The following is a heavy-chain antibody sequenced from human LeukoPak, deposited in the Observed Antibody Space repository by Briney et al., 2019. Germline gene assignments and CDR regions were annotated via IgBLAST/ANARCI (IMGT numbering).Heavy chain of an antibody. J-gene: IGHJ4*02. CDR1: GFTFSSYA. CDR2: ISYDGSNK. V-gene: IGHV3-30*01. Sequence: GGSLRLSCAASGFTFSSYAMHWVRQAPGKGLEWVAVISYDGSNKYYADSVKGRFTISRDNSKDTLYPQMNSLRAEDTAVYYCARGGADRYNWNDAHHFDYWGQGTLVTVCS. CDR3: ARGGADRYNWNDAHHFDY. D-gene: IGHD1-20*01.